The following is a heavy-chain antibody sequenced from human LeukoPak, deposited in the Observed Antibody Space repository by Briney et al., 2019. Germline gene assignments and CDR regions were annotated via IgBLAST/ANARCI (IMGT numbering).Heavy chain of an antibody. CDR2: IYHSGST. CDR1: GYSISSGYY. V-gene: IGHV4-38-2*02. D-gene: IGHD3-22*01. CDR3: ARVFYDTSGLHYRGLYYFDY. J-gene: IGHJ4*02. Sequence: SETLSLTCTVSGYSISSGYYWGWIRQPPGKGLEWIGSIYHSGSTYYNPSLKSRVTISVDTSKNQFSLKLSSVTAADTAVYYCARVFYDTSGLHYRGLYYFDYWGQGALVTISS.